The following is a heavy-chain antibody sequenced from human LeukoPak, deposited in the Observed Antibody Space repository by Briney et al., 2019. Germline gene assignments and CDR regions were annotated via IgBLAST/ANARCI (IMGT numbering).Heavy chain of an antibody. Sequence: SVKVSCKASGGTFSSYAISWVRQAPGQGLEWMGRIIPILGIANYAQKFQGRVTITADKSTSTAYMELSSLRSEDTAVYYCASLKMATIITTPIDAFDIWGQGTMVTVSS. CDR1: GGTFSSYA. V-gene: IGHV1-69*04. CDR3: ASLKMATIITTPIDAFDI. J-gene: IGHJ3*02. CDR2: IIPILGIA. D-gene: IGHD5-24*01.